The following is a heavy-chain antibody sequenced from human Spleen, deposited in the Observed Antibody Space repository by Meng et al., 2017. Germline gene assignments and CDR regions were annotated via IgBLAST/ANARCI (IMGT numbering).Heavy chain of an antibody. J-gene: IGHJ4*02. CDR1: GGTFNTYA. Sequence: SVKVSCKASGGTFNTYAISWVRQAPGQGLEWMGRIIPALGTTDYAQKFQGRVTITADKSASTVYMELTRLTSEDTAVYFCARKAGNCISTTCYSLDYWGQGTLVTVSS. CDR3: ARKAGNCISTTCYSLDY. V-gene: IGHV1-69*04. D-gene: IGHD2-2*01. CDR2: IIPALGTT.